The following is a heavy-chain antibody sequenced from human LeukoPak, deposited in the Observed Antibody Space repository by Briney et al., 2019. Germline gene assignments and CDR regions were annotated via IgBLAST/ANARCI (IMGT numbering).Heavy chain of an antibody. CDR1: GYTFTGYY. CDR2: INPNSGGT. CDR3: ARGTLVTWAPGGMDV. Sequence: GASVKVSCKASGYTFTGYYMHWVRQAPGQGLEWMGWINPNSGGTNYAQKFQGRVTMTRDTSISTAYMELSRLRSDDTAVYYCARGTLVTWAPGGMDVWGQGTTVSVSS. J-gene: IGHJ6*02. D-gene: IGHD3-9*01. V-gene: IGHV1-2*02.